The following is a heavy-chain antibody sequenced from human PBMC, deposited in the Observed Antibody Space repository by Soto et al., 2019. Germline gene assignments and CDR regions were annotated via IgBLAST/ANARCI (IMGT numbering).Heavy chain of an antibody. V-gene: IGHV4-59*08. D-gene: IGHD3-9*01. J-gene: IGHJ6*02. CDR1: GGSISSYY. Sequence: SETLSLTCTVSGGSISSYYWSWIRQPPGKGLEWIGYIYYSGSTNYNPSLKSRATISVDTSKNQFSLKLSSVTAADTAVYYCARHQELRYFDWPLGMDVWGQGTTVTVSS. CDR2: IYYSGST. CDR3: ARHQELRYFDWPLGMDV.